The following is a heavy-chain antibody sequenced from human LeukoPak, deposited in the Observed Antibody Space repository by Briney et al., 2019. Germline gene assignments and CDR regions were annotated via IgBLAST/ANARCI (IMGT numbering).Heavy chain of an antibody. D-gene: IGHD3-22*01. J-gene: IGHJ4*02. CDR2: ISGSGGTT. CDR1: GFTFSNYA. V-gene: IGHV3-23*01. Sequence: GGSLRLSCVASGFTFSNYAMSWVRQAPGKGLEWVSVISGSGGTTYYADSVKGRFTVSRDNSKNTLYVQMKSLRAEDTAVYYCAKEKTRYYYDSSDYYSRLGYWGQGTLVTVSS. CDR3: AKEKTRYYYDSSDYYSRLGY.